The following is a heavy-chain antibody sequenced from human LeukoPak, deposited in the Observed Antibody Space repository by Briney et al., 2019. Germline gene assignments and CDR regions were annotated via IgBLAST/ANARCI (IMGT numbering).Heavy chain of an antibody. CDR3: AIDTFSSCWWDYSDY. Sequence: SETLSLTCSVPGDSVSGFYWSWIRQPAGKGLEWIGRIYTSGNTRDTSTKYNPSLKSRVSTSVDTSKNQFSLKLRSVTAADTAIYYCAIDTFSSCWWDYSDYWGQGILVTVSS. J-gene: IGHJ4*02. D-gene: IGHD6-19*01. CDR1: GDSVSGFY. CDR2: IYTSGNT. V-gene: IGHV4-4*07.